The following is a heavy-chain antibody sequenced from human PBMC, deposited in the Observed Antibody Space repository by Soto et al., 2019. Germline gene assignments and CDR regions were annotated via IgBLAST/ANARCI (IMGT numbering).Heavy chain of an antibody. CDR1: GFSFSISP. J-gene: IGHJ4*02. CDR2: ISYDGTNK. D-gene: IGHD7-27*01. CDR3: ARDPKTSGGQHWAFNYFDS. V-gene: IGHV3-30-3*01. Sequence: PGGSLRLSCAASGFSFSISPMHWLRQAPGKGPEWVALISYDGTNKFYADSVKGRFTISRDNSKSTLYLQVDSLRPEDAAVYYCARDPKTSGGQHWAFNYFDSWGQGXLVTVYS.